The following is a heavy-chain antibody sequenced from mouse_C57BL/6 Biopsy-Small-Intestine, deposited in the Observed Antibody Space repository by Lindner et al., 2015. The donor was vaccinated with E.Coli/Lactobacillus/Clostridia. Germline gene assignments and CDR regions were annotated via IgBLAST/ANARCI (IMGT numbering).Heavy chain of an antibody. CDR3: ARSVGNYCSSTSCHPYYFDY. V-gene: IGHV1-74*01. CDR1: GYTFTNYG. Sequence: SVKVSCKVSGYTFTNYGITWVRQAPGKGLEWMGWISASNDNTNYAQNLQGRVTMTTDTSTSTSYLELRSLRSDDTAVYYCARSVGNYCSSTSCHPYYFDYWGPGTLVTVSS. D-gene: IGHD1-1*01. J-gene: IGHJ2*01. CDR2: ISASNDNT.